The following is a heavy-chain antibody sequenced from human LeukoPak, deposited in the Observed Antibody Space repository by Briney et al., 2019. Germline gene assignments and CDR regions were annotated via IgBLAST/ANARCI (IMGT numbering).Heavy chain of an antibody. J-gene: IGHJ4*02. CDR2: IYYSGST. V-gene: IGHV4-59*01. D-gene: IGHD3-3*01. CDR3: ARALEWLLPDY. CDR1: GGSISSYY. Sequence: PSQTLSLTCTVSGGSISSYYWSWIRQPPGKGLEWIGYIYYSGSTNYNPSLKSRVTISVDTSKNQFSLKLSSVTAADTAVYYCARALEWLLPDYWGQGTLVTVSS.